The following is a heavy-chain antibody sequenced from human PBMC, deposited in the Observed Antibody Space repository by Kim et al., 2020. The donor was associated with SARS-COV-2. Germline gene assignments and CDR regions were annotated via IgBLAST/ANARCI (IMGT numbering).Heavy chain of an antibody. J-gene: IGHJ4*02. CDR2: ISSSSSYI. CDR3: ARDGLLDYGGNFGDPIDY. V-gene: IGHV3-21*01. D-gene: IGHD4-17*01. CDR1: GFTFSSYS. Sequence: GGSLRLSCAASGFTFSSYSMNWVRQAPGKGLEWVSSISSSSSYIYYADSVKGRFTISRDNAKNSLYLQMNSLRAEDTAVYYCARDGLLDYGGNFGDPIDYWGQGTLVTVSS.